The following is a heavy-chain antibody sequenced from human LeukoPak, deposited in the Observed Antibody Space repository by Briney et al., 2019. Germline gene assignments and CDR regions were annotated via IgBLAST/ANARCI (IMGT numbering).Heavy chain of an antibody. Sequence: GASVKVSCKVSGYTLTELSMHWVGQAPGKGGEGMGGFDPEDGETIYTQKFQGRVTMTEDTSTDTAYMELSSLRSEDTAVYYCARDYHGSGSLTTFDYWGQGTLVTVSS. J-gene: IGHJ4*02. V-gene: IGHV1-24*01. CDR1: GYTLTELS. CDR3: ARDYHGSGSLTTFDY. D-gene: IGHD3-10*01. CDR2: FDPEDGET.